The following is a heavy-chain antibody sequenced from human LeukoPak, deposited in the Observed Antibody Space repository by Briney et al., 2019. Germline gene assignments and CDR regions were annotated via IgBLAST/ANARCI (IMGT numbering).Heavy chain of an antibody. CDR3: AREGYSSNWFLHWFDP. Sequence: SETLSLTCTVSGGSIRSYYWSWIRQPPGKGLEWIGYIYTSGSTYYNPSLQSRVTLSVDTSKNQFSLKLTSVTAADTAVYYCAREGYSSNWFLHWFDPWGQGTLVTVSS. CDR1: GGSIRSYY. CDR2: IYTSGST. D-gene: IGHD6-13*01. J-gene: IGHJ5*02. V-gene: IGHV4-4*08.